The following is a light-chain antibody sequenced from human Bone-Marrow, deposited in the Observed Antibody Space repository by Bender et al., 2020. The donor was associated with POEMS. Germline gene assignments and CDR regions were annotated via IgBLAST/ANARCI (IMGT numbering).Light chain of an antibody. CDR1: SSDVGGHDY. J-gene: IGLJ3*02. CDR2: DVT. Sequence: QSVLTQPASVSGTPGQSITISCTGTSSDVGGHDYVSWYQQHPGKAPKLMIYDVTKRPSGVSSRFSGSRSGNTASLTVSGLQAEDEAEYYCCSYAGSTTSVMFGGGTKLTVL. V-gene: IGLV2-23*02. CDR3: CSYAGSTTSVM.